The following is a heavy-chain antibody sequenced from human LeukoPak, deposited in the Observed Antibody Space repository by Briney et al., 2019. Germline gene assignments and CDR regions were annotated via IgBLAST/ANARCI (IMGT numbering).Heavy chain of an antibody. CDR3: ARVKRKYQLLKPLHETPSHYFDY. CDR1: GGSISSGSYY. D-gene: IGHD2-2*01. J-gene: IGHJ4*02. Sequence: SQTLSLTCTVSGGSISSGSYYWTWIRQPAGKELEWIGRIYISGSTNYNPSLKSRVTISVDTSKNQFSLKLSSVTAADTAVYYCARVKRKYQLLKPLHETPSHYFDYWGQGTLVTVSS. CDR2: IYISGST. V-gene: IGHV4-61*02.